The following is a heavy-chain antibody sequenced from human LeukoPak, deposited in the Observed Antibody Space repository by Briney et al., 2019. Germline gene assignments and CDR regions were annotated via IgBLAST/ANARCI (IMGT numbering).Heavy chain of an antibody. CDR2: ISGSGGST. J-gene: IGHJ4*02. V-gene: IGHV3-23*01. CDR1: GFTLSSYA. Sequence: GGSLRLSCAASGFTLSSYAMSWVRQAPGKGLEWVSAISGSGGSTYYADSVKGRFTISRDNSKNTLYLQMNSLRAEDTAVYYCAKARTATLWFGELLGYWGQGTLVTVSS. D-gene: IGHD3-10*01. CDR3: AKARTATLWFGELLGY.